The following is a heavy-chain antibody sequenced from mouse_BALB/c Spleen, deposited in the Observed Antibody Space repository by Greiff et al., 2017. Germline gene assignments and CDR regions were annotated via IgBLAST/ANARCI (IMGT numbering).Heavy chain of an antibody. CDR1: GYSITSGYS. V-gene: IGHV3-1*02. Sequence: DVKLQESGPDLVKPSQSLSLTCTVTGYSITSGYSWHWIRQFLGNKLEWMGYIHYSGSTNYNPSLKSRISITRDTSKNQFFLQLNSVTTEDTATYYCARSGIYYDYDWFAYWGQGTLVTVSA. CDR2: IHYSGST. J-gene: IGHJ3*01. CDR3: ARSGIYYDYDWFAY. D-gene: IGHD2-4*01.